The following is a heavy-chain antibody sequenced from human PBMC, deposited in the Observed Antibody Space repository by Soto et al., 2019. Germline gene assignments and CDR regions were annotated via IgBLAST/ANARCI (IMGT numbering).Heavy chain of an antibody. Sequence: PGGSLRLSCAASGFTFSSYAMHWVRQAPGKGLEWVAVISYDGSNKYYADSVKGRFTISRDNSENTLYLQMNSLRAEDTAVYYCARDFASVDTAMVNYWGQETLVTVSS. D-gene: IGHD5-18*01. J-gene: IGHJ4*02. CDR2: ISYDGSNK. CDR3: ARDFASVDTAMVNY. V-gene: IGHV3-30-3*01. CDR1: GFTFSSYA.